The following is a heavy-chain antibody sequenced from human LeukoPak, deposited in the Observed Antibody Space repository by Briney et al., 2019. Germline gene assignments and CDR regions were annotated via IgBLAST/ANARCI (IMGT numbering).Heavy chain of an antibody. CDR3: AVDKGYNRFDP. Sequence: GGSLRLPCVASGFTFRNFWMSWVRQAPGKGLEWLANMNEEGSVKNHVDSVKGRFTISRDNAKNSVYLQLNSLRVEDTAVYYCAVDKGYNRFDPWGQGTLVSVSS. CDR1: GFTFRNFW. V-gene: IGHV3-7*04. CDR2: MNEEGSVK. J-gene: IGHJ5*02.